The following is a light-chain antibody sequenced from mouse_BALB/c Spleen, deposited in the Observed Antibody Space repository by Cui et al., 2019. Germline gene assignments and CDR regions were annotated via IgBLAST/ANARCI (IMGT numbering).Light chain of an antibody. V-gene: IGKV14-100*01. CDR3: VQYAQFPPT. Sequence: DILMTQSPSSMSVSLGDTVSITCHASQGISSNIGWLQHKPGKSFKGLIYHGTNLEDGVPSRFSGSGSGADYSLTISSLESEDFADYYCVQYAQFPPTFGAGTKLELK. J-gene: IGKJ5*01. CDR1: QGISSN. CDR2: HGT.